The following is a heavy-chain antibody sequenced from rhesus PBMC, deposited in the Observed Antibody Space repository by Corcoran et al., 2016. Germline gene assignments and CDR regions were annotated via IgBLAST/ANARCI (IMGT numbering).Heavy chain of an antibody. D-gene: IGHD6-25*01. CDR2: IYGSGSST. V-gene: IGHV4-169*02. J-gene: IGHJ4*01. CDR3: ASGGGSWNFWSLY. CDR1: GGSISSSY. Sequence: QLQLQESGPGLVKPSETLSVTCAVSGGSISSSYWSWIRPAPGKGLEWIGYIYGSGSSTNYNPSLKSRVTLSVDTSKNQLSLKLSSVTAADTAVYYCASGGGSWNFWSLYWGQGVLVTVSS.